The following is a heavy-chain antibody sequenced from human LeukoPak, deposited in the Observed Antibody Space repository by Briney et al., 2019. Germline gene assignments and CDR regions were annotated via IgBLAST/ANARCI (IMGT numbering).Heavy chain of an antibody. CDR2: IIPIFGTA. J-gene: IGHJ4*02. D-gene: IGHD2-8*01. CDR3: ARVEGFNGGSYLYY. CDR1: GYTFTSYG. Sequence: SVKVSCKASGYTFTSYGISWVRQAPGQGLEWMGGIIPIFGTANYAQKFQGRVTITADESTSTAYMELSSLRSEDTAVYYCARVEGFNGGSYLYYWGQGTLVTVSS. V-gene: IGHV1-69*13.